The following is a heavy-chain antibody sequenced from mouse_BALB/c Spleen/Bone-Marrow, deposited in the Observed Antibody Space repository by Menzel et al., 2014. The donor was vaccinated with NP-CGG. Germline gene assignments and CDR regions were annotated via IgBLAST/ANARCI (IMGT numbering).Heavy chain of an antibody. CDR1: GYSFTGYN. CDR3: AISIEYRPLDY. D-gene: IGHD2-14*01. V-gene: IGHV1-39*01. CDR2: IDPSYGGI. J-gene: IGHJ3*01. Sequence: EVQLVESGPELEKPGASVKISCKASGYSFTGYNMNWVKQNNGKSLEWIGNIDPSYGGISYNQKFKGKATLTVDKSSNTAYMQLKSLTSEDSAVYYCAISIEYRPLDYWGQGTLVTVSA.